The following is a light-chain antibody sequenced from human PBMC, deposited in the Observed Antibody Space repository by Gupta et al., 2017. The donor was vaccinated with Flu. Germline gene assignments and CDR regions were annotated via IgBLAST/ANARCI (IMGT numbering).Light chain of an antibody. Sequence: TRAWSTGESNSSQCRFCRCITSDYLAWYQHKSGQAPRLLIYGVSSRATGIPDRFSGSGSGTDFTLTISSLEAEDVATYYCQQYGSPPHRFGQGTKVEIK. CDR1: RCITSDY. CDR3: QQYGSPPHR. V-gene: IGKV3-20*01. J-gene: IGKJ1*01. CDR2: GVS.